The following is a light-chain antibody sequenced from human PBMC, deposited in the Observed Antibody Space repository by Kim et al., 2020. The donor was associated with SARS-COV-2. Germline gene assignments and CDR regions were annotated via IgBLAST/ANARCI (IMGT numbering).Light chain of an antibody. CDR3: QQYGNSPLYT. J-gene: IGKJ2*01. Sequence: EIVLTQSPGTLSLSPGERANLSCRASETISSSYLAWYQHKPGQAPRLLIYGASNRATATPDRFSGSGSGTDFTLTISRLEPEDFAVYYCQQYGNSPLYTFGQGTKLEI. V-gene: IGKV3-20*01. CDR1: ETISSSY. CDR2: GAS.